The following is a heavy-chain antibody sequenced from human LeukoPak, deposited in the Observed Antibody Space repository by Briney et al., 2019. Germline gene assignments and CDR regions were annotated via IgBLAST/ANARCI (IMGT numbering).Heavy chain of an antibody. D-gene: IGHD3-10*01. V-gene: IGHV4-38-2*02. CDR1: GGSISSYY. CDR2: IYHSGST. J-gene: IGHJ5*02. CDR3: ARVDTMVLYNWFDP. Sequence: SETLSLTCTVSGGSISSYYWSWIRQPPGKGLEWIGSIYHSGSTYYNPSLKSRVTISVDTSKNQFSLKLSSVTAADTAVYYCARVDTMVLYNWFDPWGQGTLVTVSS.